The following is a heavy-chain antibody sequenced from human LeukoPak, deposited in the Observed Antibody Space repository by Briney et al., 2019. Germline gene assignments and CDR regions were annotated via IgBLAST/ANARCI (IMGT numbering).Heavy chain of an antibody. V-gene: IGHV4-59*12. Sequence: SETLSLTCTVSGGSISSYFWSWIRQPPGKGLEWIGYIYYSGSTNYSPSLKSRVTMSVDTSKNQFSLRLSSVTAADTAVYYCARDRQQLEKGFDYWGQGTLVTVSS. CDR1: GGSISSYF. CDR3: ARDRQQLEKGFDY. D-gene: IGHD6-13*01. CDR2: IYYSGST. J-gene: IGHJ4*02.